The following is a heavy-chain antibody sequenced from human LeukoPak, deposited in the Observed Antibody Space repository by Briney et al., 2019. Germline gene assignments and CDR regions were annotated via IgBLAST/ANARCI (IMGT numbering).Heavy chain of an antibody. CDR1: GFTFSDYS. Sequence: GGSLRLSCTASGFTFSDYSMNWVRQAPGKGLEWVSSISSRSTYRYYADSVKGRFTISRDNAKNSLCLQMNSLRAEDTAVYYCARDMTTATTCYLQHWGQGTLVTVSS. CDR3: ARDMTTATTCYLQH. D-gene: IGHD4-17*01. V-gene: IGHV3-21*06. CDR2: ISSRSTYR. J-gene: IGHJ1*01.